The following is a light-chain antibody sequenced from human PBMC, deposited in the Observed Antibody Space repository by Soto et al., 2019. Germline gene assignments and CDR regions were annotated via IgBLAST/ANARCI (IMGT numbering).Light chain of an antibody. CDR3: QQYNDYSWT. CDR2: KAS. CDR1: QSISAW. J-gene: IGKJ1*01. V-gene: IGKV1-5*03. Sequence: DIQMTQSPSTLSASVGDSVSINCRASQSISAWLAWYQQKPGKAPRLLIYKASTLEIGVPSRFSGSGSGTEFTLTISSLQPDDAAIYYCQQYNDYSWTFGQGTKVDIK.